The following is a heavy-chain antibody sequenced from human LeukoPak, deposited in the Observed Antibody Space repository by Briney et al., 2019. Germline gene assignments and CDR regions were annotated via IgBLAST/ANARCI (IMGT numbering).Heavy chain of an antibody. CDR3: ARRRVGARSSQGD. CDR2: ISAYNGDT. Sequence: GASVKVSCKASGYTFTDYDINWVRQAPGQGLEWVGWISAYNGDTNYAQNLQGRVSMTTDTSTNTAYMELRSPRSDDTAVYYCARRRVGARSSQGDWGQGTLVTVSS. CDR1: GYTFTDYD. V-gene: IGHV1-18*01. D-gene: IGHD1-26*01. J-gene: IGHJ4*02.